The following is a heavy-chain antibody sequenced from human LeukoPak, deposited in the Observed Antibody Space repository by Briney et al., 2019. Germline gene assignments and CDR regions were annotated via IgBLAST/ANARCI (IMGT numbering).Heavy chain of an antibody. CDR2: ISGSNDNT. D-gene: IGHD4-17*01. CDR3: AKGRGTTVTSAANY. Sequence: PGGSLRLSCAASGFTFTSYAMSWVRQAPGKGLEWVSSISGSNDNTYYADSVKDRFTISRDNSKNTLSLQMNSLRAEDTAVYYFAKGRGTTVTSAANYWGQGTLVTVSS. CDR1: GFTFTSYA. V-gene: IGHV3-23*01. J-gene: IGHJ4*02.